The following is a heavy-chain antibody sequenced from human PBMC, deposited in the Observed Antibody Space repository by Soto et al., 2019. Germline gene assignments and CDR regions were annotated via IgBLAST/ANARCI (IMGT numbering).Heavy chain of an antibody. V-gene: IGHV3-33*01. CDR1: GFTFSSYG. D-gene: IGHD5-18*01. J-gene: IGHJ3*02. Sequence: GSLRLSFAAPGFTFSSYGMHWVRQAPGKGLEGVAVIWYDVSNKYYADSVKGRFTISRDNSKNTLYLQMNSLRAEDTAVYYCARYRRIQLWVDAFDIWGQGTMVTVSS. CDR2: IWYDVSNK. CDR3: ARYRRIQLWVDAFDI.